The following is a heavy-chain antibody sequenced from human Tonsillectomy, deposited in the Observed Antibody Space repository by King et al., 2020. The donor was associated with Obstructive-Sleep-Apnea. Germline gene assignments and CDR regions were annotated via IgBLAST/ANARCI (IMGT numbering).Heavy chain of an antibody. V-gene: IGHV3-43D*03. CDR1: GFTFNNFA. CDR2: ISWDGCST. CDR3: AKDKGSSGYFYYLDY. Sequence: VQLVESGGVVVQPGGSLRLSCAASGFTFNNFAMHWVRQAPGKGLEWVSLISWDGCSTYYADSVKGRFNISRDNSKNSLYLQLNSLRGEDTAFYYCAKDKGSSGYFYYLDYWGQGTLVTVSS. D-gene: IGHD3-22*01. J-gene: IGHJ4*02.